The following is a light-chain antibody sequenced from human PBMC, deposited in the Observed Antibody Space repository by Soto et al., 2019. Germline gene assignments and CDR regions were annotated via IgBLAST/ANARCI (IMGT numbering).Light chain of an antibody. CDR1: QRVNNY. J-gene: IGKJ4*01. CDR2: DAS. V-gene: IGKV3-11*01. CDR3: QHRSNWPPT. Sequence: EIVLTQSPATLSLSPGERATLSCRASQRVNNYLAWYQQKPGQAPRLLIFDASNRATGIPARFSGSGSGTDFTLTISSLEPEDFAVYYCQHRSNWPPTFGGGTKVEIK.